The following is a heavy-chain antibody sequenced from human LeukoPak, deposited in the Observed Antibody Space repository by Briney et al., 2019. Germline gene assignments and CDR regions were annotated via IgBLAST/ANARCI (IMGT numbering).Heavy chain of an antibody. Sequence: PGGSLRLSCAASGFTVSSNYMSWVRQAPGKGLEWVSVIYSRGNIYYADSVKGRFTISRHNSKNTLYLQMNSLRAEDTAVYYCGLGYCRGGSCHHIDYWGQGTLVTVSS. J-gene: IGHJ4*02. CDR2: IYSRGNI. CDR3: GLGYCRGGSCHHIDY. D-gene: IGHD2-15*01. V-gene: IGHV3-53*01. CDR1: GFTVSSNY.